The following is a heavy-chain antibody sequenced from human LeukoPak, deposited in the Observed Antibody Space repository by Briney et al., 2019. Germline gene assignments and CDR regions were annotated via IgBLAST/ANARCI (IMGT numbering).Heavy chain of an antibody. CDR3: ASGSTSSGYRLAY. CDR2: IYYSGST. J-gene: IGHJ4*02. Sequence: SETLSLTCTVSGGSISSSSYYWGWIRQPPGKGLEWIGSIYYSGSTYYNPSLKSRVTISVDTSKDQFSLKLSSVTAADTAVYYCASGSTSSGYRLAYWGQGTLVTVSS. D-gene: IGHD3-22*01. CDR1: GGSISSSSYY. V-gene: IGHV4-39*01.